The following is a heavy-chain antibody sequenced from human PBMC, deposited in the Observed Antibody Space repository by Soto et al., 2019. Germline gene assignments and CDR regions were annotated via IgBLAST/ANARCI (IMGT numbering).Heavy chain of an antibody. J-gene: IGHJ3*02. D-gene: IGHD3-22*01. V-gene: IGHV4-30-2*01. Sequence: QLQLQESGSGLVKPSQTLSLTCAVSGGSISSGTYSWSWIRQPPGEGLEWIGYIFHSGHTYYNPSLKSRVAISIDTSKNQFSLKLSSVTAADTAVYYCVRDGDYDDSAGYLTIWGQGTMVTVSS. CDR3: VRDGDYDDSAGYLTI. CDR1: GGSISSGTYS. CDR2: IFHSGHT.